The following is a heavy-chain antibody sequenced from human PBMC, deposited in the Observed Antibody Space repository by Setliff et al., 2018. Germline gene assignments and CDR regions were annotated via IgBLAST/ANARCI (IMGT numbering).Heavy chain of an antibody. Sequence: SETLSLTCGVSGYSISSGHFWGWIRQPPGKGLEWLGNIFHSGSTYYNPSLKSRVAMSVDTSKNQFSLKLTSVTAADTAVYYCARVRMVQGYYEFDYWGQGTLVTVSS. CDR1: GYSISSGHF. V-gene: IGHV4-38-2*01. D-gene: IGHD3-10*01. J-gene: IGHJ4*02. CDR2: IFHSGST. CDR3: ARVRMVQGYYEFDY.